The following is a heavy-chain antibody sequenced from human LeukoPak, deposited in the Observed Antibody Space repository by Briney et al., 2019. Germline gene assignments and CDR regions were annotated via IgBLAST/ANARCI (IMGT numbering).Heavy chain of an antibody. CDR2: IYSGGST. Sequence: PGGSLRLSCAASEFSVGSNYMTWVRQAPGKGLEWVSLIYSGGSTYYADSVKGRFTISRDNSKNTLYLQMNSLRAEDTAVYYCAIGSGSYYGAQFDYWGQGTLVTVSS. D-gene: IGHD1-26*01. CDR3: AIGSGSYYGAQFDY. CDR1: EFSVGSNY. J-gene: IGHJ4*02. V-gene: IGHV3-53*01.